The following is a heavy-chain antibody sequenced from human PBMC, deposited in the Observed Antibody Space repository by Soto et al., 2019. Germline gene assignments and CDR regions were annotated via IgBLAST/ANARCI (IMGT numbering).Heavy chain of an antibody. CDR3: ARDQFDYPTLDCGGDYSIYGMDV. CDR2: ISYDGSNK. Sequence: GGSLRLSCAASGFTFSSYAMHWVRQAPGKGLEWVAVISYDGSNKYYADSVKGRFTISRDNSKNTLYLQMNSLRAEDTAVYYCARDQFDYPTLDCGGDYSIYGMDVWGQGTTVTVSS. CDR1: GFTFSSYA. V-gene: IGHV3-30-3*01. D-gene: IGHD2-21*01. J-gene: IGHJ6*02.